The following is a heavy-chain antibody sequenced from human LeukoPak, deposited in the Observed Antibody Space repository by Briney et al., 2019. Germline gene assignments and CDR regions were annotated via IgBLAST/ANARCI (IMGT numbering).Heavy chain of an antibody. CDR3: ARDEGSSGWLGDVQGYDAFDI. CDR2: MNPNSGNT. Sequence: VASVKVSCKASGYTFTSYDINWVRQATGQGLEWMGWMNPNSGNTGYAQKFQGRVTMTRNTSISTAYMELSSLRSDDTAVYYCARDEGSSGWLGDVQGYDAFDIWGQGTMVTVSS. V-gene: IGHV1-8*01. D-gene: IGHD6-19*01. J-gene: IGHJ3*02. CDR1: GYTFTSYD.